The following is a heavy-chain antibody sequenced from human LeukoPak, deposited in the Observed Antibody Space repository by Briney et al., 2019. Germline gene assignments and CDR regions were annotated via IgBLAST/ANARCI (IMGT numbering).Heavy chain of an antibody. CDR1: GFTLSSYW. J-gene: IGHJ6*03. V-gene: IGHV3-74*01. CDR3: ARGPRSYYYYYYMDV. Sequence: PGGALRLSCGASGFTLSSYWMHWVRQTPGKGLGWVSRINSDGSGADYADSVKGRFTISRDNAKNTLYLQMNSLRAEDTAVYYCARGPRSYYYYYYMDVWGRGTTVTVSS. CDR2: INSDGSGA.